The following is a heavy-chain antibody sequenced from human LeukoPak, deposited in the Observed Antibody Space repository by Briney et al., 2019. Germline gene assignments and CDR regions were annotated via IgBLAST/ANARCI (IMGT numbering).Heavy chain of an antibody. CDR3: AKDSHEAYDFWSGYYGYYYGMDV. D-gene: IGHD3-3*01. CDR1: GFTFSSYA. J-gene: IGHJ6*02. Sequence: GGSLRRSCAASGFTFSSYAMSWVRQAPGKGLEWVSAISGSGGSTYYADSVKGRFTISRDNSKNTLYLQMNSLRAEDTAVYYCAKDSHEAYDFWSGYYGYYYGMDVWGQGTTVTVSS. V-gene: IGHV3-23*01. CDR2: ISGSGGST.